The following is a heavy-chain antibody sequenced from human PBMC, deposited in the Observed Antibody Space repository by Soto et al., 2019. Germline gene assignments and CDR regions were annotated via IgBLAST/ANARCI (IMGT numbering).Heavy chain of an antibody. CDR2: ISAYNGNT. J-gene: IGHJ2*01. Sequence: ASVKVSCKASGCTFTSYGISWVRQAPGQGLEWMGWISAYNGNTNYAQKLQGRATMTTDTSTSTAYMELRSLRSDDTAVYYCARVAGGYSTQKGYFDLWGRGTLVTVSS. CDR1: GCTFTSYG. V-gene: IGHV1-18*01. CDR3: ARVAGGYSTQKGYFDL. D-gene: IGHD6-13*01.